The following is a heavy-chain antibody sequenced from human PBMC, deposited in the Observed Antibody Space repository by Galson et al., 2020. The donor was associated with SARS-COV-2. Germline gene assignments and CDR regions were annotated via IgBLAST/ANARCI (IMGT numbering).Heavy chain of an antibody. D-gene: IGHD3-3*01. Sequence: GGSLRLSCAASGFTMSSYAMSWVRQAPGKGLDWVSAISNSDGSTYYADSVKGRFTISRDNSKNTLYLQMNSLRAEDTAVYYCARAAGSYFWRGFYTEYFQHWGQGTLVTVSS. V-gene: IGHV3-23*01. CDR2: ISNSDGST. CDR3: ARAAGSYFWRGFYTEYFQH. J-gene: IGHJ1*01. CDR1: GFTMSSYA.